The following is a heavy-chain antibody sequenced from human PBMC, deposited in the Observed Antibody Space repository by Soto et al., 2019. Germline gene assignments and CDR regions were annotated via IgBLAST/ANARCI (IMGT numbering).Heavy chain of an antibody. V-gene: IGHV4-39*01. CDR3: ASLLGRKKQLVSGP. D-gene: IGHD6-13*01. J-gene: IGHJ5*02. CDR2: IYYSGST. Sequence: SETLSLTCTVSGGSISSSSYYWGWIRQPPGKGLEWIGSIYYSGSTYYNPSLKSRVTISVDTSKNQFSLKLSSVTAADTAVYYCASLLGRKKQLVSGPWGQGTLVTVSS. CDR1: GGSISSSSYY.